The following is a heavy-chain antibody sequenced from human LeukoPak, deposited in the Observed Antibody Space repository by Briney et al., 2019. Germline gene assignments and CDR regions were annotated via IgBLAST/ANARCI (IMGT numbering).Heavy chain of an antibody. J-gene: IGHJ4*02. CDR1: CYTFTNYG. Sequence: ASVKLSCTASCYTFTNYGISWVPQAPGQGLEWMGGINTYNGNTNYAQKLRGRVTMTTDTSTSTAYMELRSLRSDGTAVYYCAKDPHEFSSGWSHFDYWGQGTLVTVSS. D-gene: IGHD6-19*01. CDR3: AKDPHEFSSGWSHFDY. CDR2: INTYNGNT. V-gene: IGHV1-18*01.